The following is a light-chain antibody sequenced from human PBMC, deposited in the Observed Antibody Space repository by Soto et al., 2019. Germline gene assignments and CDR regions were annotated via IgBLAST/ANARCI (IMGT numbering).Light chain of an antibody. CDR3: QHYNNWPIT. CDR1: QTVSRN. Sequence: EVVMTQSPATLSVSPGERATLSCRASQTVSRNLAWYQQRPGHAPRLLIYDVFTRAAGIPARFSGSGSETEFTLTIRSLQAADFAVYHCQHYNNWPITFGQGTRLEIK. V-gene: IGKV3-15*01. CDR2: DVF. J-gene: IGKJ5*01.